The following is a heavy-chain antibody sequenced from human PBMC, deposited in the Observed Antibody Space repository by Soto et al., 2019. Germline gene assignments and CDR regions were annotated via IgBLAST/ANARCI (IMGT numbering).Heavy chain of an antibody. V-gene: IGHV4-59*08. D-gene: IGHD4-17*01. CDR3: ARRVYGDLLDH. Sequence: QVQLQESGPGLVKPSETLSLTCTVSGGSMSPYYWSWIRQPPGKGLEWIGYIFYTGSTTYNPSLKRRVNISVDTSNNQFSLKLSSVTAADSAVYYCARRVYGDLLDHWGQGTLVTVSS. J-gene: IGHJ4*02. CDR1: GGSMSPYY. CDR2: IFYTGST.